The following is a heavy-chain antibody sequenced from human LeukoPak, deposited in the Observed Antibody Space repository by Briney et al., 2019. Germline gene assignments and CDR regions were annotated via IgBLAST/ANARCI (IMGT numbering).Heavy chain of an antibody. CDR2: IKHDGTET. Sequence: GGSLRLSCAASGFVFSNYWMAWVRQAPGKGLEWVANIKHDGTETYYVDSVKGRFTISRDNAKNSLSLQMNSPRAEDTAVYYCARAYYDSDGYYYIYFDYWGQGTLVTVSS. CDR1: GFVFSNYW. CDR3: ARAYYDSDGYYYIYFDY. D-gene: IGHD3-22*01. J-gene: IGHJ4*02. V-gene: IGHV3-7*01.